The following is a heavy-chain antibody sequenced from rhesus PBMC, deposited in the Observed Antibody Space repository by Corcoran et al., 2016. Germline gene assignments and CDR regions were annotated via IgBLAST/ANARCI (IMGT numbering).Heavy chain of an antibody. V-gene: IGHV4-165*01. J-gene: IGHJ4*01. D-gene: IGHD6-13*01. CDR3: ARYGYSSWPLDY. CDR2: IRGSSGST. Sequence: QVQLQESGPGLVKPSETLSLTCAVSGGSFSGYSWGWIRQPPGKGLEWIGYIRGSSGSTDYNPSLKSRVTISTDTSKNQFSLKLSSVTAANTTVYYCARYGYSSWPLDYWGQGVLVTVSS. CDR1: GGSFSGYS.